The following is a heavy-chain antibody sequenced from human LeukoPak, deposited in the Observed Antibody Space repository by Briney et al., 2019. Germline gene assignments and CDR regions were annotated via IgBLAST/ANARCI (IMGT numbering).Heavy chain of an antibody. CDR2: ISAYNGNT. CDR1: GYTFTRYG. D-gene: IGHD3-10*01. Sequence: GASVKVSCKASGYTFTRYGISWLRQAPGQGLEWMGWISAYNGNTNYAQKLQGRVTMTTDTSTSTAYMELRSLRSDDTAVYYCAREVGGYYYGSGTMGSFDYWGQGTLVTVSS. V-gene: IGHV1-18*04. J-gene: IGHJ4*02. CDR3: AREVGGYYYGSGTMGSFDY.